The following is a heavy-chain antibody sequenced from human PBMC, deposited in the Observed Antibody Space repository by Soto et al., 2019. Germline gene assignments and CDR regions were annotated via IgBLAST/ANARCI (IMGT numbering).Heavy chain of an antibody. CDR3: ARVGVAVAGTNAFDI. D-gene: IGHD6-19*01. CDR2: IYPGDSDT. Sequence: PGESLKISCKGSGYSFTSYWIGWVRQMPGKGLEWMGIIYPGDSDTRYSPSFQGQVTISADKSISTAYLQWSSLRASDTAMYYWARVGVAVAGTNAFDIWGQGTMVTVSS. V-gene: IGHV5-51*01. CDR1: GYSFTSYW. J-gene: IGHJ3*02.